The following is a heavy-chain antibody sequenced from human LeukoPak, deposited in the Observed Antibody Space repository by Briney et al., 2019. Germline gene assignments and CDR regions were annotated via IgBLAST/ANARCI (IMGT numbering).Heavy chain of an antibody. CDR1: GYTFTGCY. CDR3: ARDNGDYWFDY. Sequence: GASVKVSCKASGYTFTGCYMHWVRQAPGQGLEWMGWINPNSGGTNYAQKFQGRVTMTRDTSISTAYMELIRLRSDDTAVYYCARDNGDYWFDYWGQGTLVTVSS. J-gene: IGHJ4*02. V-gene: IGHV1-2*02. D-gene: IGHD4-17*01. CDR2: INPNSGGT.